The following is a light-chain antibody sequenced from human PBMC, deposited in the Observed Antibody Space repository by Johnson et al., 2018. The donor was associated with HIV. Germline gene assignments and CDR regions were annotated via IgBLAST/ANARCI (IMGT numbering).Light chain of an antibody. Sequence: QSVLTQPPSVSAAPGQKVTISCSGSYSNIGNNYVSWYQQLPGTAPKLLIYKNDKRPSGIPDRFSGSKSATSATLGITGLQNGDEADFYCGIWDPSLSAGGFFRTGTKVTVL. CDR3: GIWDPSLSAGGF. V-gene: IGLV1-51*02. CDR1: YSNIGNNY. J-gene: IGLJ1*01. CDR2: KND.